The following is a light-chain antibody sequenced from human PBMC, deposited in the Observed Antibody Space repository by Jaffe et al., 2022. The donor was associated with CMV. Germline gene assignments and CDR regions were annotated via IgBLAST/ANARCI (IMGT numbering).Light chain of an antibody. V-gene: IGKV4-1*01. CDR2: WAS. Sequence: DIVMTQSPDSLAVSLGARATIKCKSSQSVFYTSNNKNYLAWYQQRPGQPPKLLFYWASTRESGVPDRFRASGSGTDFTLTISSLQAEDVALYYCQQYFSTPLTFGGGTKVEI. J-gene: IGKJ4*01. CDR1: QSVFYTSNNKNY. CDR3: QQYFSTPLT.